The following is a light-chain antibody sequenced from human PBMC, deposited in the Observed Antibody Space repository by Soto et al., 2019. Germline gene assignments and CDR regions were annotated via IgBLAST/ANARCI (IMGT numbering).Light chain of an antibody. V-gene: IGLV1-40*01. CDR3: QSYDSSLSGSV. Sequence: QSVRTQPPSVSGAPGQRVTISCTGSSSNIGAGYDVHWYQQLPGTAPKLLIYGNSNRPSGVPDRFSGSKSGTSASLAITGLQAEDEAHYYCQSYDSSLSGSVFGGGTQLTLL. CDR1: SSNIGAGYD. CDR2: GNS. J-gene: IGLJ3*02.